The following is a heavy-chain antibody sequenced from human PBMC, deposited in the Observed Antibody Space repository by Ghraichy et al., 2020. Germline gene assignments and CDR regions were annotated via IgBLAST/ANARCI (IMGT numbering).Heavy chain of an antibody. Sequence: SETLSLTCTVSGGSISSSSYYWGWIRQPPGKGLEWIGSIYYSGSTYYNPSLKSRVTISVDTSKNQFSLKLSSVTAADTAVYYCARHEIAVAGHFDYWGQGTLVTVSS. CDR2: IYYSGST. J-gene: IGHJ4*02. V-gene: IGHV4-39*01. CDR3: ARHEIAVAGHFDY. D-gene: IGHD6-19*01. CDR1: GGSISSSSYY.